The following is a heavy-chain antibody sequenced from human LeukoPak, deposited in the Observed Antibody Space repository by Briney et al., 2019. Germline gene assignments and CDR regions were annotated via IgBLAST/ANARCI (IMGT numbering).Heavy chain of an antibody. CDR1: GVSISSSNYY. Sequence: PSETLSLTCTDSGVSISSSNYYWVWMRQPPGKGLEWIGSVYYSGSSQYNPSLKSRVTISVDTFNNQFSLKLSSVATADTAVYFCARRTRGGGEPYYYYYMDVWGKGTTVTVSS. J-gene: IGHJ6*03. V-gene: IGHV4-39*01. CDR3: ARRTRGGGEPYYYYYMDV. D-gene: IGHD3-10*01. CDR2: VYYSGSS.